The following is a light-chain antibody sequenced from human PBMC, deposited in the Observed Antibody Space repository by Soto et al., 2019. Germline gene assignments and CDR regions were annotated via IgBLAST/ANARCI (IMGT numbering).Light chain of an antibody. CDR2: GAS. CDR3: QQYNNWGIT. J-gene: IGKJ5*01. V-gene: IGKV3-15*01. CDR1: QSVGSN. Sequence: EIVMTQSPATLSVSPGERATLSCRASQSVGSNLAWYQQKPGQAPRLLIYGASTRATGIPARFSVSGSGTEFTLTISSLQSEDFAVYYCQQYNNWGITFGQGTRLEIK.